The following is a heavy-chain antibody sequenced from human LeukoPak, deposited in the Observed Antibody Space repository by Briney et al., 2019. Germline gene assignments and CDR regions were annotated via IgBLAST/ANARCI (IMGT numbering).Heavy chain of an antibody. V-gene: IGHV3-20*04. CDR3: ARVELHAFDI. CDR1: GFTFDDYD. CDR2: ISWNGRNT. D-gene: IGHD1-7*01. J-gene: IGHJ3*02. Sequence: GGSLRLSCAASGFTFDDYDLNWVRQAPGKGLGWVSGISWNGRNTAYAESLKGRFTISRDNAKNSLHLQMNSLRAEDTAVYYCARVELHAFDIWGQGTMVTVSS.